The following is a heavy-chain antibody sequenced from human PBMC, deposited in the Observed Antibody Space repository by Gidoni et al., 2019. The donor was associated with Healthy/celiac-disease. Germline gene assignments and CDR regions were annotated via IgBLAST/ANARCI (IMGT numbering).Heavy chain of an antibody. J-gene: IGHJ4*02. Sequence: QLQLQESGSGLVKPSQTLSLTCAVSGGSISSGGYSWSWIRQPPGKGLEWIGYLYHSGSTYYNPSLKSRVTISVDRSKNQFSLKLSSVTAADTAAYYCARVKCSGGSCYDKGFDYWGQGTLVTVSS. D-gene: IGHD2-15*01. CDR2: LYHSGST. CDR1: GGSISSGGYS. CDR3: ARVKCSGGSCYDKGFDY. V-gene: IGHV4-30-2*01.